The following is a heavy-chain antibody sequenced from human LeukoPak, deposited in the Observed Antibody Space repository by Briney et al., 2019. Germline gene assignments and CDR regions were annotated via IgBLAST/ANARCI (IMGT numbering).Heavy chain of an antibody. CDR1: GFTFSSYW. CDR3: ARESPYYDILTGYYYYYYMDV. D-gene: IGHD3-9*01. Sequence: GGSLRLSCVASGFTFSSYWATWVRQAPGKGLEWVANIDPDGSHQYYVDSVKGRFTISRDNAKNSLYLQMNSLRAEDTAVYYCARESPYYDILTGYYYYYYMDVWGKGTTVTVSS. V-gene: IGHV3-7*01. J-gene: IGHJ6*03. CDR2: IDPDGSHQ.